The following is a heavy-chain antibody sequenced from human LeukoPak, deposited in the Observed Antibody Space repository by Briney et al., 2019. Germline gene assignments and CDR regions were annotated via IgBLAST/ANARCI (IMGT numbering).Heavy chain of an antibody. V-gene: IGHV3-21*04. J-gene: IGHJ6*03. CDR1: GFTFSSYS. Sequence: GGSLRLSCAASGFTFSSYSMNWVRQALGKGLEWVSSISSSSSYIYYADSVKGRFTISRDNAKNSLYLQMNSLRAEDTAVYYCASGSLGDGYGVGDYYQYMDVWGKGTTVTVSS. D-gene: IGHD5-24*01. CDR3: ASGSLGDGYGVGDYYQYMDV. CDR2: ISSSSSYI.